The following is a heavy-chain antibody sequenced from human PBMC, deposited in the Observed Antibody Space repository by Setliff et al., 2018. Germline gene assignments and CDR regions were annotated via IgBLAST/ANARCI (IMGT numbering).Heavy chain of an antibody. CDR1: GASITNINYY. V-gene: IGHV4-39*01. Sequence: SETLSLTCTVSGASITNINYYWGLIRQPPGKGLEWIGSIFYSGRTFYNPSLKSRVTISVDTSKNQFSLNLTSVTAADTAVYYCARGRNVASRLLDSWGQGTLVTVSS. CDR2: IFYSGRT. CDR3: ARGRNVASRLLDS. J-gene: IGHJ4*02. D-gene: IGHD6-6*01.